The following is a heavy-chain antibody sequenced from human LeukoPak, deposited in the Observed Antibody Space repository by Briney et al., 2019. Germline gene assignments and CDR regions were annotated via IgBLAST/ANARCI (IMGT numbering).Heavy chain of an antibody. CDR3: AREVYDSSGYSFDY. Sequence: ASVKVSCKASGYTFTGYYMHWVRQAPGQGLEWMGWINPNSGGTNYAQKFQGRVTMTRGTSISTAYMELSRLRSDDTAVYYCAREVYDSSGYSFDYWGQGTLVTVSS. CDR2: INPNSGGT. J-gene: IGHJ4*02. V-gene: IGHV1-2*02. CDR1: GYTFTGYY. D-gene: IGHD3-22*01.